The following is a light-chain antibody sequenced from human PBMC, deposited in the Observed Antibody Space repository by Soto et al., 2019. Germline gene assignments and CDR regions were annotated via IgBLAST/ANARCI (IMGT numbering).Light chain of an antibody. J-gene: IGKJ4*01. Sequence: AIQMTQSPSSLSASIGDRVTITCRASQGIKNDLGWYQQKQGKAPNLLIYAASTLQSGVPSRFSGIGSGTDFTLTISSLQPEDFAAYYCLQDYNYPLTVGGGTKVEIK. CDR2: AAS. CDR1: QGIKND. CDR3: LQDYNYPLT. V-gene: IGKV1-6*01.